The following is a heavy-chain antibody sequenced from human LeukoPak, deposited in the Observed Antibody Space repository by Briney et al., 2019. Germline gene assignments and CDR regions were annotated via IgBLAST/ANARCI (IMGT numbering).Heavy chain of an antibody. Sequence: ASVKVSCKASGYTFTRYYMHWVRRAPGQGLEWMGIINPSDGSTSYAQKFQGRVTMTRDTSTSKVYMEVSSLTSEDTAVYYCARVHCSGGSCYGEVFDYWGQRTLVTVSS. V-gene: IGHV1-46*01. CDR2: INPSDGST. D-gene: IGHD2-15*01. CDR3: ARVHCSGGSCYGEVFDY. CDR1: GYTFTRYY. J-gene: IGHJ4*02.